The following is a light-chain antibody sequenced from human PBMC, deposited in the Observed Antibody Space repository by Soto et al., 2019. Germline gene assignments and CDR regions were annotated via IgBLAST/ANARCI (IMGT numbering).Light chain of an antibody. CDR1: QSVSSTY. J-gene: IGKJ4*01. CDR2: VAS. V-gene: IGKV3-20*01. Sequence: EIVMTQSPGTLSFSPGERATLSCRASQSVSSTYLAWYQQKPGQAPRLLIYVASSRATGIPDRFSGSGSGTDFTLTIRRLESEDFELYYCQQYRSPTFGGGTKVEIK. CDR3: QQYRSPT.